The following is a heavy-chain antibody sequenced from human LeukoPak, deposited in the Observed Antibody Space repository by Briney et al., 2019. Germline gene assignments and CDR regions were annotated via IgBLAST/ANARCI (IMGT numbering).Heavy chain of an antibody. Sequence: SVKVSCKASGGTFSSYAISRVRQAPGQGLEWMGGIIPIFGTANYAQKFQGRVTITADESTSTAYMELSSLRSEDTAVYYCATRQGWFGSRNYFDYWGQGTLVTVSS. V-gene: IGHV1-69*13. CDR3: ATRQGWFGSRNYFDY. CDR1: GGTFSSYA. CDR2: IIPIFGTA. D-gene: IGHD3-10*01. J-gene: IGHJ4*02.